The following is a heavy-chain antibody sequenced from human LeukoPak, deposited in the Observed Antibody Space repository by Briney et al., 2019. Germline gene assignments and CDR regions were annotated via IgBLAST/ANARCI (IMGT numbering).Heavy chain of an antibody. Sequence: PGGSLRLSCAASGFTFSSYAMSWVRQVPGKGLEWVSAISGSGGSTYYADSVKGRFTISRDNSKNTLYLQMNSLRAEDTAVYYCAELRLGELSLPYYFDYWGQGTLVTVSS. CDR1: GFTFSSYA. D-gene: IGHD3-16*02. CDR2: ISGSGGST. J-gene: IGHJ4*02. CDR3: AELRLGELSLPYYFDY. V-gene: IGHV3-23*01.